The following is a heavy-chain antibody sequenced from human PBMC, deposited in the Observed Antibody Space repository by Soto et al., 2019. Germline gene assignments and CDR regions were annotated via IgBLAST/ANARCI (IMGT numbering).Heavy chain of an antibody. V-gene: IGHV3-30-3*01. CDR3: ARDWRTAGTTWWFDP. Sequence: QEQVVESGGGVVQPGRSLRLSCAASGFTFSTHAMHWVRQAPGRGLEWVAIISYDGTTKDYADSVKGRFTISRDNSKNAVYLQMNSLRSEDTALYYCARDWRTAGTTWWFDPWGKGTLVTVSS. CDR2: ISYDGTTK. D-gene: IGHD6-13*01. CDR1: GFTFSTHA. J-gene: IGHJ5*02.